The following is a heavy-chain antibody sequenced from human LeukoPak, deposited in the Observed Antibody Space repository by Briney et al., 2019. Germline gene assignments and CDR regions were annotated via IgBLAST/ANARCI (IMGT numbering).Heavy chain of an antibody. D-gene: IGHD3-22*01. J-gene: IGHJ4*02. CDR1: GFTFSSYW. CDR3: ARDGRDYYDVY. V-gene: IGHV3-7*01. CDR2: IKQDGSEK. Sequence: GGSLRLSCAAAGFTFSSYWMSWVRRAPGKGLEWVANIKQDGSEKYYVDSVKGRFTISRDNAKNSLYLQMNSLRAEDTAVYYCARDGRDYYDVYWGQGTLVTVSS.